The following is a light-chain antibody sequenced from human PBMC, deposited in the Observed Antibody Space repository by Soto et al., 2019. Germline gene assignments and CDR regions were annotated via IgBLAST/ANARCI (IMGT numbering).Light chain of an antibody. Sequence: QSALTQPASVSGSPGQSITISCTGTSSDVGGYNYVSWYQQHPGKAPKLMIYEVSNRPSGVSNRFSGSKSGNTASLTISGLQAEDEADYYCSSYTSSSTYGFGTGTKFAVL. J-gene: IGLJ1*01. CDR3: SSYTSSSTYG. CDR2: EVS. CDR1: SSDVGGYNY. V-gene: IGLV2-14*01.